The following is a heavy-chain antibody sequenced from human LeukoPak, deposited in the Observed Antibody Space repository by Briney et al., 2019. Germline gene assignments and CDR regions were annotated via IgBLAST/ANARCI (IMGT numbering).Heavy chain of an antibody. CDR3: ARQNDFRLDY. Sequence: GESLKISCKGSGYTFSSYWIGWVRQMPGKGLEWMGIIYPGDSDTRYSPSLQGQVTISVDTSISTAYLQWSSLKASDTAIYYCARQNDFRLDYWGQGTLVTVSS. D-gene: IGHD3-3*01. CDR1: GYTFSSYW. V-gene: IGHV5-51*01. J-gene: IGHJ4*02. CDR2: IYPGDSDT.